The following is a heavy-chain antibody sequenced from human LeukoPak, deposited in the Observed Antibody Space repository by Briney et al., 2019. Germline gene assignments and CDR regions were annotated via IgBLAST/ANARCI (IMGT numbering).Heavy chain of an antibody. CDR2: ISSDGSTT. D-gene: IGHD1-7*01. CDR1: GFTFSSHW. J-gene: IGHJ6*02. V-gene: IGHV3-74*01. Sequence: GGSLRLSCAASGFTFSSHWMPWVRQAPGKGLVWISRISSDGSTTDYADSVKGRFTISRDSAKKTLYLQMHSLRADDSAVYYCTRDRSPSEYTNYERAYYYGMDVWGQGTTVTVSS. CDR3: TRDRSPSEYTNYERAYYYGMDV.